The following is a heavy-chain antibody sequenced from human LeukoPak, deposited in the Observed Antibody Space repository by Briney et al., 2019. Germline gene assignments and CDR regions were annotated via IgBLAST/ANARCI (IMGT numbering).Heavy chain of an antibody. CDR3: AREAYDSSGYYLYYFDY. CDR2: INAGNGNT. V-gene: IGHV1-3*03. D-gene: IGHD3-22*01. Sequence: ASAKVSCKASGYTFTSYAMHWVRQAPGQRLEWMGWINAGNGNTKYSQEFQGRVTITRDTSASTAYMELSSLRSEDMAVYYCAREAYDSSGYYLYYFDYWGQGTLVTVSS. J-gene: IGHJ4*02. CDR1: GYTFTSYA.